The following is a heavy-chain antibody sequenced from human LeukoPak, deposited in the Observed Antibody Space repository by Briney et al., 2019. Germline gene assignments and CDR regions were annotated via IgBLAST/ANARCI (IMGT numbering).Heavy chain of an antibody. CDR2: IYHSGST. D-gene: IGHD2-2*02. Sequence: PSETLSLTCTVSGGSISSGGYYWSWIRQPPGKGLEWIGYIYHSGSTYYNPSLKSRVTISVDRSKNQFSLKLSSVTAADTAVYYCARFEDIVVVPAAIAEYFQHWGQGTLVTVSS. V-gene: IGHV4-30-2*01. J-gene: IGHJ1*01. CDR3: ARFEDIVVVPAAIAEYFQH. CDR1: GGSISSGGYY.